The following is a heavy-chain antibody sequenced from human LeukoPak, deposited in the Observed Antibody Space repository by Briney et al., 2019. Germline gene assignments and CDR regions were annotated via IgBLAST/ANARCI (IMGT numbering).Heavy chain of an antibody. J-gene: IGHJ4*02. V-gene: IGHV3-30*03. CDR2: ISYDGSNK. D-gene: IGHD5-18*01. Sequence: PGRSLRLSCAASGFTFSSYGMHWVRQAPGKGLEWVAVISYDGSNKYYADSVKGRFTISRDNSKNTLYLQMNSLRAEDTAVYYCARGERGYSYGYGDYWGQGTLVTVSS. CDR1: GFTFSSYG. CDR3: ARGERGYSYGYGDY.